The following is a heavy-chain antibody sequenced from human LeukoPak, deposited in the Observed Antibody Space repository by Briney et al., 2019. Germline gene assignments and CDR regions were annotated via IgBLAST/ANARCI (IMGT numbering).Heavy chain of an antibody. D-gene: IGHD6-19*01. CDR3: TRQGAAIAVAGTGSQAGY. CDR1: GFTFSGSA. V-gene: IGHV3-73*01. Sequence: GGSLKLSCAASGFTFSGSAMHWVRQASGKGLEWVGRIRSKANSYSTAYAASVKGRFTISRDDSKNTAYLQMNSLKTEDTAVYYCTRQGAAIAVAGTGSQAGYWGQGTLVTVSS. CDR2: IRSKANSYST. J-gene: IGHJ4*02.